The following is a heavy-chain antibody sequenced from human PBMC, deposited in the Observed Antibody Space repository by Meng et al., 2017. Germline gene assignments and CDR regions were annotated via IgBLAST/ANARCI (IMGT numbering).Heavy chain of an antibody. D-gene: IGHD2-15*01. CDR3: ATKRYCSGGSCYFFDY. V-gene: IGHV4-34*01. J-gene: IGHJ4*02. CDR2: INHSGST. Sequence: SETLSLTCAAYGGSFSGYYWSWIRQPPGKGLEWIGEINHSGSTNYNPSLKSRVTISVDTSKNQFSLKLSSVTAADTAVYYCATKRYCSGGSCYFFDYWGQGTLVTVSS. CDR1: GGSFSGYY.